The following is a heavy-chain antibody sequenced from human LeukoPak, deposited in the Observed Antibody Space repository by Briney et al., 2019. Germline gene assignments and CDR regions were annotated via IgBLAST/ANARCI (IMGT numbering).Heavy chain of an antibody. CDR1: GFTFSRHS. CDR3: ARDTLGEGEDANYAVYYFDY. CDR2: ISSSSSYI. J-gene: IGHJ4*02. Sequence: GGSLRLSCAASGFTFSRHSINWVRQAPGKGLEWVSSISSSSSYIYYADSVKGRFTISRDNAKNSLYLQMNSLRAEDTAVYYCARDTLGEGEDANYAVYYFDYWGQGSVVTVSS. D-gene: IGHD4/OR15-4a*01. V-gene: IGHV3-21*01.